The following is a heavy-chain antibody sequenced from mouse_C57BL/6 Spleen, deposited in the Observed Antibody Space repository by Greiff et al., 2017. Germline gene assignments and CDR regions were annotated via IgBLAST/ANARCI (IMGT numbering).Heavy chain of an antibody. V-gene: IGHV3-6*01. J-gene: IGHJ2*01. D-gene: IGHD3-1*01. CDR1: GYSITSGYY. Sequence: VQLKESGPGLVKPSQSLSLTCSVTGYSITSGYYWNWIRQFPGNKLEWMGYISYDGSNNYNPSLKNRISITRDTSKNQFFLKLNSVTTEDTATYYCARDGLGFDYWGQGTTLTVSS. CDR3: ARDGLGFDY. CDR2: ISYDGSN.